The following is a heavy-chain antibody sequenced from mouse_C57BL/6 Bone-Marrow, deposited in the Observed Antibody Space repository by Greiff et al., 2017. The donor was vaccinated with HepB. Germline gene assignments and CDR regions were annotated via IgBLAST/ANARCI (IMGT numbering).Heavy chain of an antibody. CDR2: IRSKSNNYAT. CDR1: GFSFNTYA. Sequence: EVQVVESGGGLVQPKGSLKLSCAASGFSFNTYAMNWVRQAPGKGLEWVARIRSKSNNYATYYDDSVKDRFTISRDDSESMLYLQMNNLKTEDTAMYYCVRPYYKGAMDYWGQGTSVTVSS. CDR3: VRPYYKGAMDY. J-gene: IGHJ4*01. V-gene: IGHV10-1*01. D-gene: IGHD2-12*01.